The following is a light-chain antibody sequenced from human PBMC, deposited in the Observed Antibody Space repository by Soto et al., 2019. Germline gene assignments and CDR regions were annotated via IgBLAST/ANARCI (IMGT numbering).Light chain of an antibody. Sequence: DIQMTQSPSILSASVGDRVTVTCRASQTISSWLAWYQQKPGKAPKLLIYKASSLESGVPSRFSGSGSGTDFTLTISSLQPDDFATYYCQQYSDYSYTFGQGTKLEIK. J-gene: IGKJ2*01. CDR1: QTISSW. CDR2: KAS. V-gene: IGKV1-5*03. CDR3: QQYSDYSYT.